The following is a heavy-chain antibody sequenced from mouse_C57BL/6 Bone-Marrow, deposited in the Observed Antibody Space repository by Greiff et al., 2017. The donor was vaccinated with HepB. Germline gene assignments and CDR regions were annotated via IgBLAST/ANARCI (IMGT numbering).Heavy chain of an antibody. CDR3: ARNNRYAMDD. CDR2: IDPSDSYT. V-gene: IGHV1-50*01. Sequence: QVQLKQPGAELVKPGASVKLSCKASGYTFTSYWMQWVKQRPGQGLEWIGEIDPSDSYTNYNQKFKGKATLTVDTSSSTAYMQLSSLTSEDSAVYYCARNNRYAMDDWGQGTSVTVSS. J-gene: IGHJ4*01. CDR1: GYTFTSYW.